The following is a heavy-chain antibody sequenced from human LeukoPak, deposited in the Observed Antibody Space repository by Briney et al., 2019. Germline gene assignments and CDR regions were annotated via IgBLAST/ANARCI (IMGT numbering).Heavy chain of an antibody. CDR3: ASSTSRAGGPGGHSFDY. D-gene: IGHD2-2*01. Sequence: NPGGSLRLSCAASGFIFSSYSMNWVRQAPGKGLERVSSMSSSSSYIYYADSLKGRFTISRDNAKNSLYLQMNSLRAEDTAVYFCASSTSRAGGPGGHSFDYWGQGTLVTSPQ. V-gene: IGHV3-21*01. J-gene: IGHJ4*02. CDR1: GFIFSSYS. CDR2: MSSSSSYI.